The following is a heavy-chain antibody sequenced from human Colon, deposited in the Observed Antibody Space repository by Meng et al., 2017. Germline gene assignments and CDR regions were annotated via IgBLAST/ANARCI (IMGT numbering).Heavy chain of an antibody. Sequence: SVKVSCKTSEDTFSSQSITWVRQAPAQGLEWMGRIIPVVDVTNYAQKFQGRVTFTADKSTNTVFMELRSLRSEDTAVFYCASYDYGDALDKWGQGTLVTVSS. J-gene: IGHJ4*02. CDR2: IIPVVDVT. CDR1: EDTFSSQS. V-gene: IGHV1-69*02. CDR3: ASYDYGDALDK. D-gene: IGHD4-17*01.